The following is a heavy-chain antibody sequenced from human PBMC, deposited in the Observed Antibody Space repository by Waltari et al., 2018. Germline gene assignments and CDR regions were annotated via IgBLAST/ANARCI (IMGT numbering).Heavy chain of an antibody. CDR2: IYSGGSK. CDR1: GFTVSSNY. Sequence: EVQLVESGGGLVQPGGSLRLSCAASGFTVSSNYMSWVRQAPGKGLEWVSVIYSGGSKDYADSVKGRFTISRDNSKNTLYLQMNSLRAEDTAVYYCARVTGDYVADYWGQGTLVTVSS. D-gene: IGHD4-17*01. V-gene: IGHV3-66*01. J-gene: IGHJ4*02. CDR3: ARVTGDYVADY.